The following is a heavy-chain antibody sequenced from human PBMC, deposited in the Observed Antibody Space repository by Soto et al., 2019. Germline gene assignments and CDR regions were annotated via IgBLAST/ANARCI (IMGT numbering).Heavy chain of an antibody. Sequence: QVQLVQSGAEVKKPGSSVKVSCKASGDTFSRYSITWVRQAPGHGLEWIGRIIPIFGIPTYAQKFQGRVTFTADASTSTAYMELSRLSSDDTAVYYCAREDRDRETGLVPAAIDGMDVWGEGTTVTVSS. CDR1: GDTFSRYS. CDR2: IIPIFGIP. J-gene: IGHJ6*04. CDR3: AREDRDRETGLVPAAIDGMDV. D-gene: IGHD2-2*01. V-gene: IGHV1-69*08.